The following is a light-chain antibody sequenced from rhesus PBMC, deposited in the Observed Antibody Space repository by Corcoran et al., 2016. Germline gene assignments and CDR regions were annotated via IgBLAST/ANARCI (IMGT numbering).Light chain of an antibody. CDR3: QHNYGAPPYN. V-gene: IGKV1-74*01. Sequence: DIQMTQSPSSLSASVGDRVTITCRTSENVNNYLNWYQQKAGKAPNLLIYNTSNLQSGVPSRFSGSGSGTDYTCTISSLQSEDVATYYCQHNYGAPPYNVGQGTKVEIK. CDR2: NTS. J-gene: IGKJ2*01. CDR1: ENVNNY.